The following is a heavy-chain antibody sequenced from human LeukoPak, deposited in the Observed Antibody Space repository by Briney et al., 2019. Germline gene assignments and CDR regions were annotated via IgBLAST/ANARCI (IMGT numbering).Heavy chain of an antibody. D-gene: IGHD3-10*01. V-gene: IGHV4-4*09. Sequence: NPSETLSLTCTVSGGSISTYSWNWIRQPQGKGLEWIGRIYTSGTTNYDPSLGSRVTISVDTSINQLSLKLSSVTAADTAVYYCARRVQEARSIGSANWLDPWGQGILVTVSS. J-gene: IGHJ5*02. CDR2: IYTSGTT. CDR1: GGSISTYS. CDR3: ARRVQEARSIGSANWLDP.